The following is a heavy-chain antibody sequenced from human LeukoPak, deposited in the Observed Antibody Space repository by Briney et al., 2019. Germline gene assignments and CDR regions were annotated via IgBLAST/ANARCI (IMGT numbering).Heavy chain of an antibody. CDR2: IHHSGST. D-gene: IGHD4-17*01. Sequence: SETLSLTCTVSGYSISNSYYWGWIRQPPGKGLEWIGSIHHSGSTYYNPSLKSRVTISVDTSKNQFSLKLSSVTAADTAVYYCASQEDYGDYEGDHPVGYWGQGTLVTVSS. CDR1: GYSISNSYY. J-gene: IGHJ4*02. V-gene: IGHV4-38-2*02. CDR3: ASQEDYGDYEGDHPVGY.